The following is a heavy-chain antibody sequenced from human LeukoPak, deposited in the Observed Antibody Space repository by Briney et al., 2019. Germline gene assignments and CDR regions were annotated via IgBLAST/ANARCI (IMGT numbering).Heavy chain of an antibody. CDR2: ISAYNGNT. CDR1: GYTFTSYG. CDR3: ARRTYYGSGRPNYYYGMDV. J-gene: IGHJ6*02. D-gene: IGHD3-10*01. V-gene: IGHV1-18*01. Sequence: ASVKVSCKASGYTFTSYGISWVRQAPGQGLEWMGWISAYNGNTNYAQKLQGRVTMTTDTSTGTAYMELRSLRSDDTAVYYCARRTYYGSGRPNYYYGMDVWGQGTTVTVSS.